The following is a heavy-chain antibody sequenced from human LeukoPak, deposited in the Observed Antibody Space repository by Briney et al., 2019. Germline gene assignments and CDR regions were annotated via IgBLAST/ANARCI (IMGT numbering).Heavy chain of an antibody. J-gene: IGHJ4*02. CDR1: GYTFTSYD. D-gene: IGHD3-3*01. CDR2: MNPNSGNT. V-gene: IGHV1-8*03. CDR3: ARGRYDFWSGYYFPFDY. Sequence: ASVKVSCKASGYTFTSYDINWVRQATGQGPEWMGWMNPNSGNTGYAQKFQGRVTITRNTSISTAYMELSSLRSEDTAVYYCARGRYDFWSGYYFPFDYWGQGTLVTVSS.